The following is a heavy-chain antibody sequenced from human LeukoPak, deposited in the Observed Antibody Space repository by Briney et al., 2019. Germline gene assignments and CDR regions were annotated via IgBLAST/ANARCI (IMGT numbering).Heavy chain of an antibody. D-gene: IGHD2-2*01. CDR1: GFTFSSYA. J-gene: IGHJ4*02. CDR2: ISGSGGST. CDR3: ANLEYQLPSYYFDY. Sequence: PPGGSLRLSCAASGFTFSSYAMSWVRQAPGKGLEWVSAISGSGGSTYYADSVKGRFTISRDNSKNTLYLQMNSLRAEDTAVYYCANLEYQLPSYYFDYWGQGTLVTVSS. V-gene: IGHV3-23*01.